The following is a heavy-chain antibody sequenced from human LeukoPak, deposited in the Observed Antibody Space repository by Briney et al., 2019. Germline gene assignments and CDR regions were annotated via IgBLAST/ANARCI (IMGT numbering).Heavy chain of an antibody. D-gene: IGHD4-23*01. CDR1: GYTFTGYD. CDR3: ASRGGNSKSPFDY. J-gene: IGHJ4*02. Sequence: ASVKVSCKASGYTFTGYDMHTLRQAPGQGLEWRGGINPNSGGTNYAQKFQGRITMTRDTSISTAYMELSRLRSDDTAVYCCASRGGNSKSPFDYWGQGTLVTVSS. CDR2: INPNSGGT. V-gene: IGHV1-2*02.